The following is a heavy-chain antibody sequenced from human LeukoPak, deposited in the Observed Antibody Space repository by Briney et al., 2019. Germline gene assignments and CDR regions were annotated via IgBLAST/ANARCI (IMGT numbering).Heavy chain of an antibody. J-gene: IGHJ3*02. CDR3: ARGEYCSGGSCYSAAFDI. D-gene: IGHD2-15*01. V-gene: IGHV3-74*01. Sequence: GGSRRLSCAASGFTFSSYWMHWVRQAPGKGLVWVSRIYSDGSSTNYADSVKGRFTISRDNAKNTLYLQMNSLRAEDTAVYYCARGEYCSGGSCYSAAFDIWGHGTMVTVSS. CDR1: GFTFSSYW. CDR2: IYSDGSST.